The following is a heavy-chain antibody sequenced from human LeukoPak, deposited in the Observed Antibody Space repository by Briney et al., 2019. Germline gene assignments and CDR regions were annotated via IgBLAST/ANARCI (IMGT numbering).Heavy chain of an antibody. V-gene: IGHV3-74*01. J-gene: IGHJ3*02. CDR2: IDSDGSST. D-gene: IGHD1-1*01. Sequence: GGSLRLSCAASGFTFNSYWMHWVRQAPGKGLVWVSRIDSDGSSTIYADSVKGRFTISRDNAKNTLYLHITGLRAEDTAVYYCARGGHDHAFDIWGQGTGVTVSS. CDR3: ARGGHDHAFDI. CDR1: GFTFNSYW.